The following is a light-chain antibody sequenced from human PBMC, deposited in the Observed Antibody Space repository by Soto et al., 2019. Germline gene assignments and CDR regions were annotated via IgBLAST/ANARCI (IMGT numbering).Light chain of an antibody. J-gene: IGKJ4*01. Sequence: DIVMTQSPDSLAVSLGERATIDCRSSQSLLYSSNNRNYFAWYQQKPGQPPKLLFYWASTRASGVPDRFSGSASGTDFTLTISSLEAEDVAAYYCQQCYSPPLTFGGGNKVQIK. V-gene: IGKV4-1*01. CDR1: QSLLYSSNNRNY. CDR2: WAS. CDR3: QQCYSPPLT.